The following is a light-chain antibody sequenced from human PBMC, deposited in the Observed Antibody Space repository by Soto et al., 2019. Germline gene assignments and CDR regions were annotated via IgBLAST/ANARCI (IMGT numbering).Light chain of an antibody. CDR2: GAS. CDR1: QSVSSSY. J-gene: IGKJ2*03. CDR3: QQNGSSPPKYS. Sequence: EIGLTQSPGTLSLSPGERATLSCRASQSVSSSYLAWYQQKPGQAPRLLIYGASSRATGIPDRFSGSGSGTHFTLTISRLQPEGFAVYYCQQNGSSPPKYSFGQGTKVDIK. V-gene: IGKV3-20*01.